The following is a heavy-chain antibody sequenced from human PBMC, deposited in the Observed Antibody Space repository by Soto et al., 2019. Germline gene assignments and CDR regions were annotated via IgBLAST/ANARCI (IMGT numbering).Heavy chain of an antibody. CDR3: ARAGLVGATALDY. CDR2: IYHSGST. Sequence: QLQLQEPGSGLVKPSQTLSLTCAVSGGSISSGGYSWRWIRQPPGKGLEWIGYIYHSGSTYYNPSLKRRVTISADRSKNQLSLKLSSVTAADTAVYYCARAGLVGATALDYWGQGTLVTVSS. D-gene: IGHD1-26*01. J-gene: IGHJ4*02. CDR1: GGSISSGGYS. V-gene: IGHV4-30-2*01.